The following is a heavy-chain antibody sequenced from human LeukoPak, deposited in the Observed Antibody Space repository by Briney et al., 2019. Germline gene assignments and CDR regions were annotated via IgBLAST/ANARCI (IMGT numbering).Heavy chain of an antibody. Sequence: ASVKVSCKASGYTFTGYYMHWVRQAPGQGLEWMGWINPNSGGTNYAQKFQGRVTMTRDMSISTAYMEVNRLTSDDTAVYYCARVEATVGFAFDIWGQGTMVTVSS. CDR3: ARVEATVGFAFDI. CDR1: GYTFTGYY. J-gene: IGHJ3*02. D-gene: IGHD3-10*01. CDR2: INPNSGGT. V-gene: IGHV1-2*02.